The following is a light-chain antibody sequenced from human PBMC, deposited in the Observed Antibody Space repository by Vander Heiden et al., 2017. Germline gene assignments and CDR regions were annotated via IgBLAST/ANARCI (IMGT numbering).Light chain of an antibody. V-gene: IGLV1-40*01. CDR3: QSYDSSLSWV. Sequence: QSVLTQPPSLSGAPGRTVTLTCTWSSPKIGAGDDVHWDQQLPGTAPTLLIYGNSHRPSGVPDRFSGSKSGTSASRAITGLQAEDGADYYCQSYDSSLSWVFGGGTKLTVL. CDR2: GNS. J-gene: IGLJ3*02. CDR1: SPKIGAGDD.